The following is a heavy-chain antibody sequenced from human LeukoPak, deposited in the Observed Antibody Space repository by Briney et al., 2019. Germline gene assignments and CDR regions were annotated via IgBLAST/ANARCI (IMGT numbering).Heavy chain of an antibody. Sequence: ASVRVSCKASGYTFNGYFMHWVRQAPGQGLEWMGWINPNSGGTNYAQKFQGSVTMTRDTSISTVYVELSRLRSDDTAVYYCAKGGKMGTLMGGRDFDYWGQGTLVTVSS. CDR1: GYTFNGYF. CDR3: AKGGKMGTLMGGRDFDY. V-gene: IGHV1-2*02. CDR2: INPNSGGT. D-gene: IGHD5-24*01. J-gene: IGHJ4*02.